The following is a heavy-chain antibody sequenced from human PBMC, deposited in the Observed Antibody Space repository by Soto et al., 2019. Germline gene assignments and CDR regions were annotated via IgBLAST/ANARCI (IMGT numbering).Heavy chain of an antibody. V-gene: IGHV1-46*01. CDR2: INPSGGST. J-gene: IGHJ6*02. CDR3: ARGGTIFGVVIYYYYGMDV. CDR1: GYTFTSYY. D-gene: IGHD3-3*01. Sequence: ASVKVSCKASGYTFTSYYMHCVRQAPGQVLEWMGIINPSGGSTSYAQKFQGRVTMTRDTSTSTVYMELSSLRSEDTAVYYCARGGTIFGVVIYYYYGMDVWGQGTTVTVSS.